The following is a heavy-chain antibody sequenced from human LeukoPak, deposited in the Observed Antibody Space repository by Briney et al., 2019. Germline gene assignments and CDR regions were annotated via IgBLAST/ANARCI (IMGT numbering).Heavy chain of an antibody. D-gene: IGHD2-21*02. V-gene: IGHV4-39*01. CDR3: AREGTGHIVVVTANQDAFDI. CDR1: GGXISSSSYY. J-gene: IGHJ3*02. Sequence: SETLSLTCTVSGGXISSSSYYWGWLRQPPGKGLEWIGSIYYSGSTYYNPSLKSRVTISVDTSKNQFSLKLSSVTAADTAVYYCAREGTGHIVVVTANQDAFDIWGQGTMVTVSS. CDR2: IYYSGST.